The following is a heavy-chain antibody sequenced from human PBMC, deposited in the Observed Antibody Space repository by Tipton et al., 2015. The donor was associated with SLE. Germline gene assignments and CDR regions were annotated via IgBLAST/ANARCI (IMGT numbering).Heavy chain of an antibody. J-gene: IGHJ1*01. CDR1: GGSISSSRYY. Sequence: TLSLTCTVSGGSISSSRYYWGWIRQPPGKGLEWIGSMYYSGSTYYNPSVKSRVTISVDTSKNQFSLKLSSVTAADTAVYYCAREAPGIAAAGRGYFQHWGQGTLVTVSS. D-gene: IGHD6-13*01. V-gene: IGHV4-39*07. CDR2: MYYSGST. CDR3: AREAPGIAAAGRGYFQH.